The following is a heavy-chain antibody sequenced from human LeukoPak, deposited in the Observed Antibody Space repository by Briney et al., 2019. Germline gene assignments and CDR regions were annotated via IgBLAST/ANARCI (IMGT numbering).Heavy chain of an antibody. V-gene: IGHV5-51*01. J-gene: IGHJ6*02. D-gene: IGHD2-2*01. CDR3: ARVQQHYYYGMDV. CDR1: GYSFTSYW. CDR2: IYPGDSDT. Sequence: GESLKISCKGSGYSFTSYWIGWVRQMPGKGLEWMGIIYPGDSDTRYSPSFQGQVTISADKSISTAYLQWSSLKASDTAMYYCARVQQHYYYGMDVWGQGTTVTVSS.